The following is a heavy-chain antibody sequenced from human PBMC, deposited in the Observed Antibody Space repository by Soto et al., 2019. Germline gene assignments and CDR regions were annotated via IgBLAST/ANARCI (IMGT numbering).Heavy chain of an antibody. V-gene: IGHV1-2*02. D-gene: IGHD2-21*02. CDR3: ARQLAYCGGDCFTEPIEY. J-gene: IGHJ4*01. CDR2: VNPRSGDT. Sequence: ASVKVSFKTSGYTFINYYIHWVRQAPGQGLEWMGWVNPRSGDTNYAQKFQGRVTMTRDTSISTAYMELSSLRSDDTAVFYCARQLAYCGGDCFTEPIEYWG. CDR1: GYTFINYY.